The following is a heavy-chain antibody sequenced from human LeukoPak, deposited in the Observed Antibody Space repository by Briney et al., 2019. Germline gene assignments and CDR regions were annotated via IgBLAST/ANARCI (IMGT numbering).Heavy chain of an antibody. D-gene: IGHD3-22*01. CDR1: GGSISSYY. CDR3: ARTYYDSSGYYYPYYFDY. CDR2: IYYSEST. J-gene: IGHJ4*02. Sequence: SETLSLTCSVSGGSISSYYWNWIRQPPGKGREWIGYIYYSESTNYNPSLKGRVTISVDTSKNQFSLKLSSVTAADTAVYYCARTYYDSSGYYYPYYFDYWGQGTLVTVST. V-gene: IGHV4-59*01.